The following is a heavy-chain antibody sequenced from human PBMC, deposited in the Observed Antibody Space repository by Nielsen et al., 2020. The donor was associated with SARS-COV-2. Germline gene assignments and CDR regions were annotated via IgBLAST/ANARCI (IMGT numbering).Heavy chain of an antibody. CDR3: ARETLDHTSSFVDH. V-gene: IGHV3-30*04. J-gene: IGHJ5*02. D-gene: IGHD3-10*01. CDR2: ISYEGSKQ. CDR1: GFTFSNYA. Sequence: GGSLRLSCAASGFTFSNYAMHWVRQAPGKGLEWVAYISYEGSKQYYADSVKGRFTISRDFSKSTLHLQMSSLNPEDTAVYFCARETLDHTSSFVDHWGQGTLVTVSS.